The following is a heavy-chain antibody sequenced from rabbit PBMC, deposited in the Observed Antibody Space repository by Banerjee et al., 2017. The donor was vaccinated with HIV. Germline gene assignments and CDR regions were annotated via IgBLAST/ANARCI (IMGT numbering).Heavy chain of an antibody. V-gene: IGHV1S40*01. J-gene: IGHJ4*01. D-gene: IGHD4-1*01. Sequence: QSLEESGVDLVKPEGSLTLTCTASAFSLSNKYVMCWVRQAPGKGLEWIACISAGSSGGPYYATWAKSRFTISKTSWTTVTLQMTSLTAADTASYFCARDLAGVIGWNFNLWGPGTLVTVS. CDR2: ISAGSSGGP. CDR1: AFSLSNKYV. CDR3: ARDLAGVIGWNFNL.